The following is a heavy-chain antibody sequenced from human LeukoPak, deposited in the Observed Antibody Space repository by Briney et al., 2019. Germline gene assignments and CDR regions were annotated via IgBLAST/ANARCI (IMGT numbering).Heavy chain of an antibody. J-gene: IGHJ4*02. D-gene: IGHD1-26*01. CDR3: ARGGVGATPFDY. V-gene: IGHV3-74*01. CDR2: INTDGSST. CDR1: GFTFSNYV. Sequence: PGGSLRLSCAASGFTFSNYVMSWVRQAPGKGLVWVSRINTDGSSTNYADSVKGRFTISRDNAKNSLHLQMNSLRGEDTAVYYCARGGVGATPFDYWGRGTLVTVSS.